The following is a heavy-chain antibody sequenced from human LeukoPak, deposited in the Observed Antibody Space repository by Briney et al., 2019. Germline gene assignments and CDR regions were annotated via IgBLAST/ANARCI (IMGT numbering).Heavy chain of an antibody. D-gene: IGHD2/OR15-2a*01. CDR1: GFTFSSYW. J-gene: IGHJ3*02. CDR3: ARDLLISLRNYDAFDI. V-gene: IGHV3-7*01. Sequence: GGSLRLSCAAPGFTFSSYWMSWVRQAPGKGLEWVANIKQDGSEKYYVDSVKGRFTISRDNAKNSLYLQMNTLRAEDTAVYYCARDLLISLRNYDAFDIWGQGTMVTVSS. CDR2: IKQDGSEK.